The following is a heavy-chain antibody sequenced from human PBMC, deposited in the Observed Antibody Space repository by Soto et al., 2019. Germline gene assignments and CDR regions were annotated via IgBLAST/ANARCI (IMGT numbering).Heavy chain of an antibody. J-gene: IGHJ4*02. Sequence: ASVKVSCKVSGYTLTELSMHWVRQAPGKGLEWMGGFDPEDGETHYAQKFQGRVTMTEDTSTDTAYMELSSLRSEDTAVYYCATHMVRGVIAQPFGYWGQGTLVTVSS. CDR2: FDPEDGET. V-gene: IGHV1-24*01. CDR3: ATHMVRGVIAQPFGY. D-gene: IGHD3-10*01. CDR1: GYTLTELS.